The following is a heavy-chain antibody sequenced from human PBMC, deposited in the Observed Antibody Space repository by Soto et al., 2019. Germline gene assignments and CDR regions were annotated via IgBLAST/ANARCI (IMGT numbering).Heavy chain of an antibody. CDR3: AKGLLAIVGTTLPRDAFNI. Sequence: QVQMVESGGGVVQPGRPLRLSCAASGFSFTTYVMHWVRQAPGKGLEWVAVISHDGSYKYYGDAVKGRFTISRDTSKNAVYLEMNSLSSEDTAVYYCAKGLLAIVGTTLPRDAFNIWGQGTMVTVSS. CDR1: GFSFTTYV. D-gene: IGHD1-26*01. CDR2: ISHDGSYK. J-gene: IGHJ3*02. V-gene: IGHV3-30*18.